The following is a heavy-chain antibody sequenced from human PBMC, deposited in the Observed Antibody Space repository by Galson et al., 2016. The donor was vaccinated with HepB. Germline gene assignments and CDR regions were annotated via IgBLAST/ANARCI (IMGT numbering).Heavy chain of an antibody. V-gene: IGHV4-4*02. CDR2: IFHRGSA. Sequence: SETLSLTCTVSGDSISSDNSWSWVRQFPGKGLEWIGEIFHRGSATYNPSLGSRVTISIDKSKNQFSLKLRSLTAADTAVYFCARAPNTVTSKFDYGGQGILVTVSS. CDR3: ARAPNTVTSKFDY. D-gene: IGHD4-11*01. CDR1: GDSISSDNS. J-gene: IGHJ4*02.